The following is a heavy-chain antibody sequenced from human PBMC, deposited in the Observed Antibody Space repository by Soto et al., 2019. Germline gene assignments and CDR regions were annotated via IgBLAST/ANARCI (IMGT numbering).Heavy chain of an antibody. D-gene: IGHD2-15*01. CDR2: INPNSGGT. V-gene: IGHV1-2*04. J-gene: IGHJ6*03. CDR3: ARDGGGGSLTHPDPYYYMDV. CDR1: GYTFTGYY. Sequence: VASVKVSCKASGYTFTGYYMHWVRQAPGQRLERMGWINPNSGGTNYAQKFQGWVTMTRDTSISTAYMELSRLRSDDTAVYYCARDGGGGSLTHPDPYYYMDVWGKGTTVTVSS.